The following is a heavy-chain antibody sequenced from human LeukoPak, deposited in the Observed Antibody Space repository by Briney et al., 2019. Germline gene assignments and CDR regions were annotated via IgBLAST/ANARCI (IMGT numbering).Heavy chain of an antibody. CDR1: GSGFTFSDHY. CDR2: ISSSGSTI. D-gene: IGHD3-22*01. V-gene: IGHV3-11*01. J-gene: IGHJ4*02. CDR3: AREGDYYDSSGSLDY. Sequence: GGSLRLSCAASGSGFTFSDHYMSWIRQAPGKGLEWVSYISSSGSTIYYADSVKGRFTISRDNAKNSLYLQMNSLRAEDTAVYYCAREGDYYDSSGSLDYWGQGTLVTVSS.